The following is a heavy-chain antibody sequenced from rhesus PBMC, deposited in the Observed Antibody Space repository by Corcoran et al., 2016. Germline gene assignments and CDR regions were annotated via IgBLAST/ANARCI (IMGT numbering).Heavy chain of an antibody. Sequence: QVQLQESGPGLVKPSETLSLTCAVSGGSVSSSNWWSWIRPPPGKGLEWIGYISGSSGSTYYNPSLKSRVTSSKDTSKNQFSVKLSSVTAADTAVYYGARRSWNNVDYWGQGVLVTVSS. CDR1: GGSVSSSNW. CDR2: ISGSSGST. V-gene: IGHV4-65*01. CDR3: ARRSWNNVDY. D-gene: IGHD1-20*01. J-gene: IGHJ4*01.